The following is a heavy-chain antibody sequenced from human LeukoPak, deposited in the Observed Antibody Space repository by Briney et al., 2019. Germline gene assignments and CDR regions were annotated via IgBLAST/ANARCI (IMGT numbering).Heavy chain of an antibody. CDR2: INHSGST. Sequence: SETLSLTCAVYGGSFSGYYWNWIRQPPGKGLEWIGEINHSGSTNYNPSLKSRVTISVDTSKNQFSLKLSSVTAADTAVYYCARGRVAAAGTRYYYYYYGMDVWGQGTTVTVSS. V-gene: IGHV4-34*01. CDR3: ARGRVAAAGTRYYYYYYGMDV. J-gene: IGHJ6*02. D-gene: IGHD6-13*01. CDR1: GGSFSGYY.